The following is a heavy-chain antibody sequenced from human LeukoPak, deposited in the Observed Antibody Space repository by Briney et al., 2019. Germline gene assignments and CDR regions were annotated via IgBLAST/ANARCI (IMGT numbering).Heavy chain of an antibody. J-gene: IGHJ4*02. Sequence: GASVKVSCKASGYTFTSYYMHWVRQAPGQGLEWMGIINPSGGNTNYAQKFQGRVTMTRDMSTSTVYMELSSLRSEDTAVYYCASSEVATGSIDYWGQGTLVTVSS. CDR3: ASSEVATGSIDY. CDR2: INPSGGNT. CDR1: GYTFTSYY. D-gene: IGHD5-12*01. V-gene: IGHV1-46*01.